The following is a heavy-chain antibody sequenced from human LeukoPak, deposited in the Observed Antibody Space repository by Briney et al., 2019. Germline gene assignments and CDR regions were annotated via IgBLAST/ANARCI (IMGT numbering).Heavy chain of an antibody. Sequence: PGGPLNPSWAPSGFPASVNNRSGVRKAPGRGREWASIIYSDSSTYYADTVKGRFTISRDNSKNTLYLQMNSLRAEDTAVYYCARDRAAVAGTGDFDYWGQGTLVTVSS. V-gene: IGHV3-53*01. D-gene: IGHD6-19*01. CDR1: GFPASVNN. CDR3: ARDRAAVAGTGDFDY. J-gene: IGHJ4*02. CDR2: IYSDSST.